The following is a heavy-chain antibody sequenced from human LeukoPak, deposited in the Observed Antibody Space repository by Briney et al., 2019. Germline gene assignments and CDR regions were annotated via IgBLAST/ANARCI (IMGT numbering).Heavy chain of an antibody. V-gene: IGHV3-64*01. Sequence: PGGSLRLSCAASGFTFSSYAMHWVRQPPGKGLEYVSAISSNGGSTYYANSVKGRFTISRDNSKNTLYLQMGSLRAEDMAVYYCARVYGSYYYYGMDVWGQGTTVTVSS. CDR3: ARVYGSYYYYGMDV. CDR2: ISSNGGST. J-gene: IGHJ6*02. D-gene: IGHD1-26*01. CDR1: GFTFSSYA.